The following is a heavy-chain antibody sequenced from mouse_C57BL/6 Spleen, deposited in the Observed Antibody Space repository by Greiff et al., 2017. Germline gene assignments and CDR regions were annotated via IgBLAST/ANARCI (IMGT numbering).Heavy chain of an antibody. CDR2: IDPETGGT. D-gene: IGHD2-3*01. V-gene: IGHV1-15*01. J-gene: IGHJ2*01. CDR3: TRQAYDGYSLFDD. Sequence: QVHVKQSGAELVRPGASVTLSCKASGYTFTDYEMHWVKQTPVHGLEWIGAIDPETGGTAYNQKFKGKAILTADKSSSTAYMELRSLTSEDSAVYYCTRQAYDGYSLFDDWGQGTTLTVSS. CDR1: GYTFTDYE.